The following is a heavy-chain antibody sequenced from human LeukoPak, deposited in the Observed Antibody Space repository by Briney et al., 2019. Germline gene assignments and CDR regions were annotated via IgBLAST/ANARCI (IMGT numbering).Heavy chain of an antibody. CDR1: GGSISSSDYY. CDR2: IYYSGST. CDR3: ARSYTIGYYGSGSYYY. V-gene: IGHV4-30-4*01. D-gene: IGHD3-10*01. Sequence: SETLSLTCTVSGGSISSSDYYWSWIRQPPGKGLEWIGYIYYSGSTSYNPSLKSRVTISVDTSKNQFSLKLSSVTAADTAVYYCARSYTIGYYGSGSYYYWGQGTLVTVSS. J-gene: IGHJ4*02.